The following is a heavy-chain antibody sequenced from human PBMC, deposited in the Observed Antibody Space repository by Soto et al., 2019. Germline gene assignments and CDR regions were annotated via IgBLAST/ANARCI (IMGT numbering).Heavy chain of an antibody. CDR2: ISYDGTNK. CDR3: AKDNGLEQLTYHRCGMNV. Sequence: PGGALILSCAASGIIFRSYGMHWVLQAPGKGLEWVAVISYDGTNKYYGDSVKGRFTISRDNSKNTLYLQMNSLRAEDTAVYYCAKDNGLEQLTYHRCGMNVRGQGTTVIVSS. CDR1: GIIFRSYG. V-gene: IGHV3-30*18. J-gene: IGHJ6*02. D-gene: IGHD1-1*01.